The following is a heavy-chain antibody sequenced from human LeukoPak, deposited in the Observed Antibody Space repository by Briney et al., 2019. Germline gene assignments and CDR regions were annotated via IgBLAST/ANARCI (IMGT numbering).Heavy chain of an antibody. V-gene: IGHV5-51*01. Sequence: GGALQISCQGSGCIFTSYWIGWGRQLPGKGLEWMGIIYPGDSDTRYSPSFQGQFTISADKSISTAYLQWSSLKASDTAMYYCARRQYSDAFDIWGQGTMVTVSS. J-gene: IGHJ3*02. D-gene: IGHD2-21*01. CDR2: IYPGDSDT. CDR1: GCIFTSYW. CDR3: ARRQYSDAFDI.